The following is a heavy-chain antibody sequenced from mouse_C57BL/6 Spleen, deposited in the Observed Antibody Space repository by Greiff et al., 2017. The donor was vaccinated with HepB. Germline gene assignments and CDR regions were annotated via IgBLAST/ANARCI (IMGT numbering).Heavy chain of an antibody. CDR2: IRSKSNNYAT. CDR3: VTLGGGYFDV. Sequence: EVQVVESGGGLVQPKGSLKLSCAASGFSFNTYAMNWVRQAPGKGLEWVARIRSKSNNYATYYADSVKDRFTISRDDSESMLYLQMNNLKTEDTAMYYCVTLGGGYFDVWGTGTTVTVSS. D-gene: IGHD4-1*01. J-gene: IGHJ1*03. V-gene: IGHV10-1*01. CDR1: GFSFNTYA.